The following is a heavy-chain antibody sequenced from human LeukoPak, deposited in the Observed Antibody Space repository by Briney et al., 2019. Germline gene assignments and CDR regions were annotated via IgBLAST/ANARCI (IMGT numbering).Heavy chain of an antibody. CDR2: INAGNGNT. Sequence: GASVKVSCKASGYTFTSYTIHWVRQAPGQRLEWMGWINAGNGNTKYSQEFQDRVTITRDTSASTAYMELSSLRSEDMAVYYCARPTKLRVTAAFDYWGQGTLVTVSS. CDR1: GYTFTSYT. CDR3: ARPTKLRVTAAFDY. V-gene: IGHV1-3*03. J-gene: IGHJ4*02. D-gene: IGHD1-7*01.